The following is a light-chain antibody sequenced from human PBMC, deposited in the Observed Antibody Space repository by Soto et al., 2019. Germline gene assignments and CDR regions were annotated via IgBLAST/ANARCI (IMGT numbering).Light chain of an antibody. J-gene: IGLJ1*01. CDR2: EVS. CDR3: CSYAGSSIPYV. CDR1: SSDVGAYTS. V-gene: IGLV2-14*01. Sequence: QSALTQPASVSGSPGQSITISCTGTSSDVGAYTSVSWYQQHPGKAPKLMIYEVSNRPSGVSNRFSGSKSANTASLTISGLQADDEAHYYCCSYAGSSIPYVFGTGTKLTVL.